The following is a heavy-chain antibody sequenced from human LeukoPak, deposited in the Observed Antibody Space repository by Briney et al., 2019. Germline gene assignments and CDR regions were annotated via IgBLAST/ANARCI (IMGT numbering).Heavy chain of an antibody. CDR3: SGFGELYCY. D-gene: IGHD3-10*01. V-gene: IGHV3-73*01. CDR1: GFTFSGSA. J-gene: IGHJ4*02. Sequence: PGGSLRLSCAASGFTFSGSAKHWVRQASGKGLEWVGRIRSKANSYATAYAASVKGRFTISRDDSKNTAYLQMNSLKTEDTAVYYCSGFGELYCYWGQGTLVTVSS. CDR2: IRSKANSYAT.